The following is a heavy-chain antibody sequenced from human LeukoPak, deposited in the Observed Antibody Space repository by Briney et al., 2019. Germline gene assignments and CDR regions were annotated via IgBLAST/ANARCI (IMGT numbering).Heavy chain of an antibody. V-gene: IGHV3-23*01. CDR2: ITNSGGNT. CDR1: GFTFKNYA. Sequence: GESLRLSCAASGFTFKNYAMSWVRQAPGKGLEWVSCITNSGGNTYYADSVKGRFTISRDNSKNTLYLQMNSLRAEDTAVYYCAKGPYGLAGDYFDYWGQGTLVTVSS. J-gene: IGHJ4*02. CDR3: AKGPYGLAGDYFDY. D-gene: IGHD6-19*01.